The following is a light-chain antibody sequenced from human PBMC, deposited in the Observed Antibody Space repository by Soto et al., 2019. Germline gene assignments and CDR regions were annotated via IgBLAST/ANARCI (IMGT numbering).Light chain of an antibody. Sequence: QSVLTQPPSVSGAPGQRVTISCTGSSSNIGAGYDAHWYQHLPGTAPKLLIYYNSNRPSGVPDRFSGSKSDTSASLAITGLQAEDEADYYCQSYDSSLSAYVXGTGTRSPS. V-gene: IGLV1-40*01. J-gene: IGLJ1*01. CDR3: QSYDSSLSAYV. CDR1: SSNIGAGYD. CDR2: YNS.